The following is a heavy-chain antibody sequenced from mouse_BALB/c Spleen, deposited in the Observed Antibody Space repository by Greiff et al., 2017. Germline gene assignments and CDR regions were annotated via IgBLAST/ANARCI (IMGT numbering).Heavy chain of an antibody. D-gene: IGHD1-2*01. Sequence: EVQLQQSGGGLVQPGGSMKLSCVASGFTFSNYWMNWVRQSPEKGLEWVAEIRLKSNNYATHYAESVKGRFTISRDDSKSSVYLQMNNLRAEDTGIYYCTFFTTVPGYAMDYWGQGTSVTVSS. CDR1: GFTFSNYW. J-gene: IGHJ4*01. V-gene: IGHV6-6*02. CDR2: IRLKSNNYAT. CDR3: TFFTTVPGYAMDY.